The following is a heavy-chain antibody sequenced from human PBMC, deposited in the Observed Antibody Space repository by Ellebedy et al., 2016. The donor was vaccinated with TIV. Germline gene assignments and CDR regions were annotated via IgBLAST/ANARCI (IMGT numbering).Heavy chain of an antibody. CDR1: GFSFSSFW. D-gene: IGHD3-16*02. CDR3: VRDVPAFMILFGGVIV. J-gene: IGHJ4*02. Sequence: GGSLRLXXAASGFSFSSFWMTWVRQAPGKGLEWVANIKQDGGEKNYVDSVKGRFTISRDNAKNSFYLQMNSLRAEDTAVYYCVRDVPAFMILFGGVIVWGQGTLVTVSS. V-gene: IGHV3-7*03. CDR2: IKQDGGEK.